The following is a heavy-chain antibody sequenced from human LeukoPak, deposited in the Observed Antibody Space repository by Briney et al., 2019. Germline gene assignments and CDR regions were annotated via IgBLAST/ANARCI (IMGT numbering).Heavy chain of an antibody. CDR1: GFTFSDYY. D-gene: IGHD6-13*01. CDR2: ISGSSSYT. Sequence: PGGSLRLSCAASGFTFSDYYMGWIRQAPGKGLEWISYISGSSSYTNYADSVKGRFTISRDNSENTLYLQMNSLRAEDTAVYYCARGQGAAAGYFDYWGQGTLVTVSP. V-gene: IGHV3-11*05. J-gene: IGHJ4*02. CDR3: ARGQGAAAGYFDY.